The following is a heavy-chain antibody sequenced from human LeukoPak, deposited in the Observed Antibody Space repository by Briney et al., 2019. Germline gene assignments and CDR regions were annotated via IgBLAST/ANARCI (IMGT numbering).Heavy chain of an antibody. CDR2: ISSSSSTI. V-gene: IGHV3-48*01. J-gene: IGHJ2*01. Sequence: PGGSLRLSCAASGFTFSSYSMNWVRQAPGKGLEWVSYISSSSSTIYYADSVKGRFTISRDNSKNTVSLQMTSLEAEDTAVYYCVRNGCSATNCYIFLGDWYFDLWGRGTLVTVSS. CDR3: VRNGCSATNCYIFLGDWYFDL. D-gene: IGHD2-2*02. CDR1: GFTFSSYS.